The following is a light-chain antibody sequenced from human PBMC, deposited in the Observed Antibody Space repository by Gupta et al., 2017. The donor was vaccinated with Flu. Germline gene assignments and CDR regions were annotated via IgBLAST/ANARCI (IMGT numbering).Light chain of an antibody. J-gene: IGKJ2*03. CDR3: QQRTLS. CDR2: DAS. Sequence: IVVTQSPATLSLSPGERATLSCRASQSVHTYLAWYQQKPGQAPRLLVFDASKRATGIPARVSASGYGTDFTRTLRNLEPEDFEGYYWQQRTLSFGQGTKVEFK. V-gene: IGKV3-11*01. CDR1: QSVHTY.